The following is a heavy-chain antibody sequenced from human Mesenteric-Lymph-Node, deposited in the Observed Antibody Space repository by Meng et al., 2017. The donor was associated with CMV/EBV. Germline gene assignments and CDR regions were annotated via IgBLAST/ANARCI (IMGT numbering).Heavy chain of an antibody. D-gene: IGHD3-3*01. Sequence: SETLSLTCTVSGGSISSYYWSWIRQPPGKGLEWIGHIHYSGNTNYNPSLKSRVTISVDTSKNQFSLKLSSVTAADTAVYYCARDFGVYYDFWSGGYGMDVWGQGTTVTVSS. CDR2: IHYSGNT. J-gene: IGHJ6*02. CDR3: ARDFGVYYDFWSGGYGMDV. CDR1: GGSISSYY. V-gene: IGHV4-59*01.